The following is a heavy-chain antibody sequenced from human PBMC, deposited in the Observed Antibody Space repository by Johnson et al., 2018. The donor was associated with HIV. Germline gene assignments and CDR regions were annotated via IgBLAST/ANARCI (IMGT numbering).Heavy chain of an antibody. D-gene: IGHD4-17*01. J-gene: IGHJ3*02. CDR1: GFALSGYW. CDR3: ARSPETGDRLWRAFDI. V-gene: IGHV3-30*03. CDR2: ISYDGSKK. Sequence: QVQLVESGGGLVQPGDSLRLSCAASGFALSGYWMHWVRQVSGKGLEWVAVISYDGSKKYYAGSVKGRFTISRDSSKNTLYLQMKSLRVEDTAVYYCARSPETGDRLWRAFDIWGHGTMVTVSS.